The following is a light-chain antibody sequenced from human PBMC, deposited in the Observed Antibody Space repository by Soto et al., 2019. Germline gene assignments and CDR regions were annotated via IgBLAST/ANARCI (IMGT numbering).Light chain of an antibody. CDR1: QDIDRW. V-gene: IGKV1-12*01. Sequence: DIQMTQSPSSVSVSVGDRVIITCRASQDIDRWLAWYQQRRGKAPKLLLYGAFNLQSGVPSRFSGSGSGTDYTLTISSLQPEDFATYYCQQAKSLPYTFGQGTKLEIK. CDR2: GAF. CDR3: QQAKSLPYT. J-gene: IGKJ2*01.